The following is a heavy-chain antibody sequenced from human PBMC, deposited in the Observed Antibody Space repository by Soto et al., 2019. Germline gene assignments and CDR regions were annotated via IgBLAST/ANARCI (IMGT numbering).Heavy chain of an antibody. D-gene: IGHD5-12*01. CDR3: ASGLRMATPRGDDAFDI. V-gene: IGHV4-31*03. J-gene: IGHJ3*02. CDR2: IYYSGST. Sequence: TSETLSLTCTVSGGSISSGGYYWSWIRQHPGKGLEWIGYIYYSGSTYYNPSLKSRVTISVDTSKNQFSLKLSSVTAADTAVYYCASGLRMATPRGDDAFDIWGQGTMVTVSS. CDR1: GGSISSGGYY.